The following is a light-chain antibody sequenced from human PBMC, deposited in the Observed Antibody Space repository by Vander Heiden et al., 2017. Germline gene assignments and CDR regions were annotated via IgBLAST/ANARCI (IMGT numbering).Light chain of an antibody. V-gene: IGKV4-1*01. CDR2: WAS. Sequence: IVMTQSPDALVVSLGERATIKCRSSQSVLYSSNNKGYLAWYQQKPGQPPKLLIYWASTRESGVPDRFSGSGSGTDFTLTISSLQAEDLAVYYCQQYFSTPYTFGQGTKLEIK. CDR3: QQYFSTPYT. CDR1: QSVLYSSNNKGY. J-gene: IGKJ2*01.